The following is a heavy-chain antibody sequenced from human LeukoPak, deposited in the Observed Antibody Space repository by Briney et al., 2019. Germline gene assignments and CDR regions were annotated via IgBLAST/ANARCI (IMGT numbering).Heavy chain of an antibody. CDR3: ARGYDFWRSFIGMDV. V-gene: IGHV3-23*01. D-gene: IGHD3-3*01. CDR2: ISHVGGT. J-gene: IGHJ6*02. CDR1: GFTFSDYA. Sequence: GGSLRLSCAASGFTFSDYAMSWVRQAPEKGLEWVSTISHVGGTYYADSVKGRFTISRDNSKNTLYLQMNSLRAEDTAVYYCARGYDFWRSFIGMDVWGQGTTVTVSS.